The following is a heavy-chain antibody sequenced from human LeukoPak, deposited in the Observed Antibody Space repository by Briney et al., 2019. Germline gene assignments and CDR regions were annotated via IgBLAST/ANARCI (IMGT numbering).Heavy chain of an antibody. CDR1: GFTFSSYA. Sequence: GGSLRLSCAASGFTFSSYAMSWVRQAPGKGLEWVSTISGGGGNTYYADSVKGRFTISRDISQNTLYLQMNSLRAEDTAAYYCAKDGDIWLGDLNWFDPWAREAWSPSPQ. V-gene: IGHV3-23*01. J-gene: IGHJ5*02. CDR2: ISGGGGNT. CDR3: AKDGDIWLGDLNWFDP. D-gene: IGHD3-10*01.